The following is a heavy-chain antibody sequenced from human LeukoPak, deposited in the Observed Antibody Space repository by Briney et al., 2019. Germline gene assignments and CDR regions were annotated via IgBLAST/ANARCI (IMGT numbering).Heavy chain of an antibody. J-gene: IGHJ4*02. Sequence: GGSLSLSCAAAGFTFSNYTMSWVRQAPGKGLEWVSSISDTGGATYYAESVKGRFTISRDNARNTFYLQLTGPRDEDTALYYCAKGAGSTFDNWGQGTLVTVSS. CDR1: GFTFSNYT. D-gene: IGHD3-10*01. V-gene: IGHV3-23*01. CDR3: AKGAGSTFDN. CDR2: ISDTGGAT.